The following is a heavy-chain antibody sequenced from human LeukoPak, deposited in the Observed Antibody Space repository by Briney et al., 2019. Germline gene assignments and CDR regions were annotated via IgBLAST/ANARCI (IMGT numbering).Heavy chain of an antibody. CDR1: GFTFSSYG. Sequence: GSLRLSCGASGFTFSSYGMHWARQAPGKGLEWVAVIWYGGTSKYYADSVKGRFTISRDNSKNTLYLQMNSLRAEDTAVYYCAKDQQWLVPRFDSWGQGTLVTVSS. CDR3: AKDQQWLVPRFDS. V-gene: IGHV3-33*06. D-gene: IGHD6-19*01. J-gene: IGHJ4*02. CDR2: IWYGGTSK.